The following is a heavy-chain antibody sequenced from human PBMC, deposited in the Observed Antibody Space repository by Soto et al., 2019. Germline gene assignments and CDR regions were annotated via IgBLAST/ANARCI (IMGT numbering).Heavy chain of an antibody. CDR3: ARDLVWENSFTYYDRIDV. V-gene: IGHV1-69*06. D-gene: IGHD3-16*01. CDR2: IIPIFGTA. J-gene: IGHJ6*02. CDR1: GGTFSSYA. Sequence: SVNVSWKASGGTFSSYAISWVRRAPGQRLEWMGGIIPIFGTANYAQKFQGRVTITADNSTSTAYMELSSLRSEDTAVYYCARDLVWENSFTYYDRIDVSTQGSTVSVSS.